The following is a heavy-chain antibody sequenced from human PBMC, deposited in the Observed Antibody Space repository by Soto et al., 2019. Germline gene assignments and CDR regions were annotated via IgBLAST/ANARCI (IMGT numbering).Heavy chain of an antibody. J-gene: IGHJ3*02. D-gene: IGHD6-13*01. CDR1: GFTFSSYA. V-gene: IGHV3-23*01. CDR3: ARDSSSWYFDAFDI. Sequence: GGSLRLSCAASGFTFSSYAMSWVRQAPGKGLEWVSAISGSGGSTYYADSVKGRFTISRDNAKNSLYLQMNSLRAEDTAVYYCARDSSSWYFDAFDIWGQGTMVTVSS. CDR2: ISGSGGST.